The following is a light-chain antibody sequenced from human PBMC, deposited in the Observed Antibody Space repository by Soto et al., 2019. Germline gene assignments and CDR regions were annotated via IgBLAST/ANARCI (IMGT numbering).Light chain of an antibody. V-gene: IGKV3-15*01. J-gene: IGKJ1*01. CDR2: SAS. CDR3: QQYNKWPQWT. Sequence: EVVMTPSPATLSVSPGERATLSCRASQSIRTDLAWYQQKPGQAPSLLIFSASTRATGVPARFSGSGSGTEFTLTISSLQSEDFAVYYCQQYNKWPQWTFGQGTKVDIK. CDR1: QSIRTD.